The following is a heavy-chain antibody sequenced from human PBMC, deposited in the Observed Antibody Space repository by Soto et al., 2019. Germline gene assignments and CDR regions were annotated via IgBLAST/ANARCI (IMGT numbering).Heavy chain of an antibody. CDR2: IYYSGST. CDR3: ARDLILGTYFYERYFDY. J-gene: IGHJ4*02. V-gene: IGHV4-61*01. Sequence: ETLSLTCTVSGGSVNSGSYYWSWIRQPPGKGLEWIGYIYYSGSTNYNPSLKSRVTISVDTSKNQFSLKLSSVTPADTAVYYCARDLILGTYFYERYFDYWGQGTLVTVSS. D-gene: IGHD3-22*01. CDR1: GGSVNSGSYY.